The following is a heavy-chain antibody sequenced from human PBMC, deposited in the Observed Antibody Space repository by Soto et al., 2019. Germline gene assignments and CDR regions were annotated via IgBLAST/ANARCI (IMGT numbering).Heavy chain of an antibody. CDR3: ARDYGGNSAFDY. J-gene: IGHJ4*02. CDR1: GFTFSSYA. V-gene: IGHV3-23*01. D-gene: IGHD4-17*01. Sequence: PGGSLRLSCAASGFTFSSYAMNWVRQAPGKGLEWVAGISGGGGSTYYADSVKGRFTISRDNAKNTLYLQMNSLRAEDTAVYYCARDYGGNSAFDYWGQGTLVTVSS. CDR2: ISGGGGST.